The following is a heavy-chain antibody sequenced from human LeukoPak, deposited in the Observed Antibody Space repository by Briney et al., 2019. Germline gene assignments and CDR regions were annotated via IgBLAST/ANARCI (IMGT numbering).Heavy chain of an antibody. Sequence: SETLSLTCTVSGGSISSSSYYWGWIRQPPGKGLEWIGSIYYSGSTYYNPSLKSRVTISVDTSKNQFSLKLSSVTAADTAVYYCASTYSYGSYYFDYWGQGTLVTVSP. J-gene: IGHJ4*02. CDR3: ASTYSYGSYYFDY. V-gene: IGHV4-39*01. CDR2: IYYSGST. CDR1: GGSISSSSYY. D-gene: IGHD5-18*01.